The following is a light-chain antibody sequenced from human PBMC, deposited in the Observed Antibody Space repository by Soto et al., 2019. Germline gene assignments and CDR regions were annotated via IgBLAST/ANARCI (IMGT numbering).Light chain of an antibody. V-gene: IGLV1-44*01. CDR2: SNN. Sequence: QSVLTQAPSASGTPGQRVTISCSGGSSNIGSNTVNWYQQLPGTAPKLLIYSNNHRPSGVPDRFSGSKSGTSASLAISGLQSEDEDDYYCAAWDDSLNGVVFGGGSTLTVL. CDR3: AAWDDSLNGVV. J-gene: IGLJ2*01. CDR1: SSNIGSNT.